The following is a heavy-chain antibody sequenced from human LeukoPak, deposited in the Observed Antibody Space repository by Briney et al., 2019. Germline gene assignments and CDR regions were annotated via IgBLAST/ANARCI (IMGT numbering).Heavy chain of an antibody. CDR3: TTRFTIFGVVTADS. D-gene: IGHD3-3*01. J-gene: IGHJ4*02. CDR2: IRSVAHSCAT. CDR1: GFTFSGSA. Sequence: GSLKISCAASGFTFSGSAMHWVRQTSGKGLEWVGRIRSVAHSCATAYAASVKGRFTISRDDSKNTAYLQMNSLKTEDTAVYYCTTRFTIFGVVTADSWGQGTLVTVSS. V-gene: IGHV3-73*01.